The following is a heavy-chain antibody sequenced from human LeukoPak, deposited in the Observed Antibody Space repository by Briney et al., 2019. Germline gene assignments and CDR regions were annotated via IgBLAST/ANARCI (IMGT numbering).Heavy chain of an antibody. CDR3: ARDFWAHWYFDL. V-gene: IGHV3-7*01. J-gene: IGHJ2*01. CDR2: IKQDGTER. D-gene: IGHD3-3*01. Sequence: GGSLRLSCAASGFTFTTYWMSWVRQAPGKGLEWVANIKQDGTERYYVDSVKGRFTISRDNAKNSLYLQMNSLGAEDTAVYYCARDFWAHWYFDLWGRGTLVTVSS. CDR1: GFTFTTYW.